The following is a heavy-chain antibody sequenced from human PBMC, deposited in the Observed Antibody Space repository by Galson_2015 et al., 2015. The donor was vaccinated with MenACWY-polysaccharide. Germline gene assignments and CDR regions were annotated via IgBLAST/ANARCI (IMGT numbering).Heavy chain of an antibody. V-gene: IGHV3-23*01. J-gene: IGHJ4*02. CDR2: LSQTTTT. CDR1: GFAFSNYG. D-gene: IGHD2-15*01. Sequence: SLRLSCAASGFAFSNYGMAWVRQAPGKGLEWVSALSQTTTTYYSASVKGRFTISRDNLKNTLYLQMNSLRVEDTAVYYCAREGFCSGGTCYFYDYWGQGILVTVSA. CDR3: AREGFCSGGTCYFYDY.